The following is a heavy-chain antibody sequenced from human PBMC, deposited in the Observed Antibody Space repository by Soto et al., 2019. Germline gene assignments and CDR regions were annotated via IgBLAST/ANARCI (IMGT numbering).Heavy chain of an antibody. V-gene: IGHV1-2*02. CDR2: INPNSGGT. CDR3: AKDLGNEYYFDY. D-gene: IGHD1-1*01. Sequence: ASVKVSCKASGYTFTGYYMHWVRQAPGQGLEWMGWINPNSGGTNYAQKFQGRVTMTRDTSISTAYMELNSLRAEDTAVYYCAKDLGNEYYFDYWGQGTLVTVSS. J-gene: IGHJ4*02. CDR1: GYTFTGYY.